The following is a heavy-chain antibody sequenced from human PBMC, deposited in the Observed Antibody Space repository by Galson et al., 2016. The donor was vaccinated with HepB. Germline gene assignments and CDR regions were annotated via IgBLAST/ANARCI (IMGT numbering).Heavy chain of an antibody. CDR3: AKDSGAYYYDSSGYRRNAFDI. J-gene: IGHJ3*02. V-gene: IGHV3-9*01. CDR2: ISWNSGSI. D-gene: IGHD3-22*01. Sequence: SLRLSCAASGFTFAAHGMHWVRQTPGKGLEWVSGISWNSGSIGYADSVKGRFTISRDNAKNSLYLQMNSLRAGDTALYYCAKDSGAYYYDSSGYRRNAFDIWGQGTMVTVSS. CDR1: GFTFAAHG.